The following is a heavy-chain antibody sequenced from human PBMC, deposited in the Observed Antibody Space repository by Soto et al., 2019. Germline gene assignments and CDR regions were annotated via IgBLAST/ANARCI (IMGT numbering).Heavy chain of an antibody. Sequence: QVHLQESGPRLVKPSESLSLTCTVSGGSITSSSYYWAWIRQPPGKGLEWIGTIFYRGSTFDNPSLRSRVTLSVDTSKNQFSLKLRSATAADTAVYYCARRMEIGTYFDYWGQGILVTVSS. D-gene: IGHD1-1*01. CDR2: IFYRGST. J-gene: IGHJ4*02. CDR3: ARRMEIGTYFDY. CDR1: GGSITSSSYY. V-gene: IGHV4-39*01.